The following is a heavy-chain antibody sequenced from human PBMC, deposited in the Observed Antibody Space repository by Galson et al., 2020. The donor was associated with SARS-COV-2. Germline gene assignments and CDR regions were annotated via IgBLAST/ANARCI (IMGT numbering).Heavy chain of an antibody. CDR1: GGSFSDYY. V-gene: IGHV4-34*01. Sequence: SQASETLSLTCAVYGGSFSDYYWSWIRQSPGKGLEWIGEISHGGSTNYNPSLKSRVTISIDTSKNQFSLKLSSVAAADTAVYYCARGTTDLSMIIVVITSVWSYFDYWGQGTLVTVSS. J-gene: IGHJ4*02. CDR3: ARGTTDLSMIIVVITSVWSYFDY. CDR2: ISHGGST. D-gene: IGHD3-22*01.